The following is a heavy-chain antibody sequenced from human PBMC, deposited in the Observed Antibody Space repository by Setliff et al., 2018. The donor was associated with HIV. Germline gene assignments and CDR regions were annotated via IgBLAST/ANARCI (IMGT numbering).Heavy chain of an antibody. CDR3: ARDRSSGWSKDWFDT. D-gene: IGHD6-19*01. J-gene: IGHJ5*02. CDR1: GGSMRSSSYY. V-gene: IGHV4-39*07. CDR2: IGYSGST. Sequence: SETLSLTCTVSGGSMRSSSYYWGWIRQPPGKGLEWIGSIGYSGSTYYNPSLKSRVTISVDTSKNQFSLRLTSVTAADTAMYHCARDRSSGWSKDWFDTWGQGILVTVSS.